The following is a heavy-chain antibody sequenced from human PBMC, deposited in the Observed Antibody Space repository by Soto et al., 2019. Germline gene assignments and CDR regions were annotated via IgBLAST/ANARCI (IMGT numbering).Heavy chain of an antibody. CDR2: INEAGSGS. CDR1: GFRMSDYW. CDR3: VSDMGA. V-gene: IGHV3-7*01. J-gene: IGHJ1*01. Sequence: EVQLAESGGALVQPGGSLRLSCAVSGFRMSDYWMFWVRQAPGKGLEWVGNINEAGSGSNYVDSVKGRFIISRDNAKISLDLQMNSRKVEDTALYYCVSDMGAWGQGTLVTVSS.